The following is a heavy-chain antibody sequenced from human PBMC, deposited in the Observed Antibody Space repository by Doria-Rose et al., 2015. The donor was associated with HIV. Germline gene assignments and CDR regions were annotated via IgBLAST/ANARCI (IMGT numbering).Heavy chain of an antibody. D-gene: IGHD1-26*01. CDR1: GGSISHYC. CDR2: IFYTGST. Sequence: QVQLQESGPGLVKPSETLSLTCSVSGGSISHYCWSWIRQPPGKGLEYIGDIFYTGSTNYSHSLKSRVSISIDTSKNKFSLRLSSVTAADTAVYYCARVLSGTYDYRGQGTLVTVSS. J-gene: IGHJ4*02. V-gene: IGHV4-59*01. CDR3: ARVLSGTYDY.